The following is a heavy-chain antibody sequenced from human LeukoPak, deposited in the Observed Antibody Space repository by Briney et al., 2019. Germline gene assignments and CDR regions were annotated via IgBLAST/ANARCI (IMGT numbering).Heavy chain of an antibody. V-gene: IGHV1-2*04. D-gene: IGHD6-13*01. CDR1: GYTFTGYY. Sequence: SVKVSCKASGYTFTGYYMHWVRQAPGQGLEWMGWINPNSGGTNYAQKFQGWVTMTRDTSISTAYMELSRLRSDDTAVYYCARGPLGSSWYGIDYWGQGTLVTVSS. CDR3: ARGPLGSSWYGIDY. CDR2: INPNSGGT. J-gene: IGHJ4*02.